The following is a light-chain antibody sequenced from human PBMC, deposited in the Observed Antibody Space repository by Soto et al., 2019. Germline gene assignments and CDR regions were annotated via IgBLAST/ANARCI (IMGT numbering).Light chain of an antibody. V-gene: IGKV3-15*01. CDR1: QTLYNN. J-gene: IGKJ4*01. Sequence: EIVMTQSPATLSVSPGERATLSCRASQTLYNNLAWYQQKLGQAPRLLIYGASARATDIPARFSGSGSGTEFPLTISGLQSEDVAIYYCQQYSDWPLTFGGGTKVEIK. CDR2: GAS. CDR3: QQYSDWPLT.